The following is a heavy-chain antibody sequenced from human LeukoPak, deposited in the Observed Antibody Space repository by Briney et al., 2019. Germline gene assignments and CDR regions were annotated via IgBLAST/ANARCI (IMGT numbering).Heavy chain of an antibody. J-gene: IGHJ2*01. CDR2: ISGSGDSA. CDR1: GFTFYRYA. D-gene: IGHD3-16*01. Sequence: PGGSLRLSCAAPGFTFYRYAMTWVRQAPGKGLEWVSAISGSGDSANYADSVKGRFTISRDNSKSTLYLQMKSLRVEDTAVYYCAKDLGGLVWNFDLWGRGTLVTVSS. CDR3: AKDLGGLVWNFDL. V-gene: IGHV3-23*01.